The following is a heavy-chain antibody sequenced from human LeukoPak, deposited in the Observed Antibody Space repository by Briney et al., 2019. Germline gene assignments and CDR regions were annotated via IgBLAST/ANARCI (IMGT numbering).Heavy chain of an antibody. V-gene: IGHV5-51*01. CDR1: GYSFASYW. Sequence: GESLKISCKGSGYSFASYWIGWVRQMPGKGLEWMGIIYPGDSDTRYSPSFQGQVTISADKSISTAYLQWSSLKASDTAMYYCARGSSSWGDWFDPWGQGTLVTVSS. CDR2: IYPGDSDT. D-gene: IGHD6-13*01. CDR3: ARGSSSWGDWFDP. J-gene: IGHJ5*02.